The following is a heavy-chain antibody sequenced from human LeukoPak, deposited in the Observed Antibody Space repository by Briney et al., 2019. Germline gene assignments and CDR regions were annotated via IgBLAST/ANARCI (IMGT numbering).Heavy chain of an antibody. D-gene: IGHD6-19*01. CDR3: ARGKQYAVGY. J-gene: IGHJ4*02. CDR2: IYTSGST. V-gene: IGHV4-4*07. CDR1: GGSISGTYY. Sequence: PSETLSLTCTVSGGSISGTYYWSWIRQPAGKGLEWIGRIYTSGSTNYDPSLKSRVTISVDKSNNQFSLMLSSVTAADTAVYYCARGKQYAVGYWGQGILVTVSP.